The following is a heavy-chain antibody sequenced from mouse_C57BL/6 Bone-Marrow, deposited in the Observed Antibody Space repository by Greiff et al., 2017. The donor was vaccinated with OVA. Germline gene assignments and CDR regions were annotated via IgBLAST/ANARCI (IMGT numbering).Heavy chain of an antibody. Sequence: QVQLQQSGAELVRPGTSVKVSCKASGYAFTNYLIEWVKQRPGQGLEWIGVINPGSGGTNYNEKFKGKASLTADKSSSTAYMQLSSLTSEDSAVYFCAILYSPDYWGQGTTLTVSS. CDR2: INPGSGGT. J-gene: IGHJ2*01. D-gene: IGHD2-12*01. V-gene: IGHV1-54*01. CDR1: GYAFTNYL. CDR3: AILYSPDY.